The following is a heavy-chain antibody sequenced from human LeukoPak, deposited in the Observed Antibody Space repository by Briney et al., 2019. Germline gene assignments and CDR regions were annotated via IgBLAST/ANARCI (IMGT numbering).Heavy chain of an antibody. V-gene: IGHV4-39*07. D-gene: IGHD3-16*02. Sequence: SETLSLTCTVSGGSISSTSYYWGCIRQPPGKGLEWIGSIYHSGSTYYNPSLKSRVTISVDTSKNQFSLKLSSVTAADTAVYYCARVGDYVWGSYRPLFDYWGQGTLVTVSS. CDR3: ARVGDYVWGSYRPLFDY. CDR1: GGSISSTSYY. CDR2: IYHSGST. J-gene: IGHJ4*02.